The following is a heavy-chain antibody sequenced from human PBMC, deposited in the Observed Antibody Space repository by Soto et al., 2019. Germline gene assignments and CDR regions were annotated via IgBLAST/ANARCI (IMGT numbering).Heavy chain of an antibody. J-gene: IGHJ5*02. CDR2: IYATGTT. V-gene: IGHV4-4*07. Sequence: SETLSLTCTVSGASISGFYWSWIRKSAGKGLEWVGRIYATGTTDYNPSLKSRVMMSVDTSKKQFSLKLRSVTAADTAVYYCVRDGTKTLRDWFDPWGQGMSVTVSS. CDR1: GASISGFY. CDR3: VRDGTKTLRDWFDP. D-gene: IGHD1-1*01.